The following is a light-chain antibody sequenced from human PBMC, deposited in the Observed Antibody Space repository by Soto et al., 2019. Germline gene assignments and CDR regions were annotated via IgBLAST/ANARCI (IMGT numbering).Light chain of an antibody. CDR1: QSVSGY. Sequence: EIVLTQSPATLSLSPGNRATLSCRASQSVSGYLAWYQQKPGQAPRLLIYDASNRATGIPARFSGSGSGTDFTLTISSLEPEDFAVYYCQQRSNWPPMYTFGQGTRLEIK. CDR2: DAS. V-gene: IGKV3-11*01. CDR3: QQRSNWPPMYT. J-gene: IGKJ5*01.